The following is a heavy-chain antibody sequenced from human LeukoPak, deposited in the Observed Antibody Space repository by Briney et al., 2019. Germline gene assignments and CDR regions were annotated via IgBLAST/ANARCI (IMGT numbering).Heavy chain of an antibody. CDR2: ISSSSSYI. V-gene: IGHV3-21*01. CDR3: ARDLDYCSSTSCYASGYDY. CDR1: GFTFSSYS. D-gene: IGHD2-2*01. J-gene: IGHJ4*02. Sequence: GGSLRLSCAASGFTFSSYSMNWVRQAPGKGLEWVSSISSSSSYIYYADSVKGRFTISRDNAKNSLYLQMNSLRAEDTAVYYCARDLDYCSSTSCYASGYDYWGQGTLVTVSS.